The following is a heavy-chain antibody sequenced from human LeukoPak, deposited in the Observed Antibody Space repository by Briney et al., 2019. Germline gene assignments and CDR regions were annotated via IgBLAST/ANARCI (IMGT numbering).Heavy chain of an antibody. V-gene: IGHV3-74*01. CDR3: AKEPMTTVTTDWFDP. CDR2: INSDGSST. Sequence: GGSLRLSCAASGFTFSNYWMHWVRQAPGKGLVWVSRINSDGSSTTYADSVKGRFTISRDNSKNTLYLQMNSLRAEDTAVYYCAKEPMTTVTTDWFDPWGQGTLVTVSS. CDR1: GFTFSNYW. J-gene: IGHJ5*02. D-gene: IGHD4-17*01.